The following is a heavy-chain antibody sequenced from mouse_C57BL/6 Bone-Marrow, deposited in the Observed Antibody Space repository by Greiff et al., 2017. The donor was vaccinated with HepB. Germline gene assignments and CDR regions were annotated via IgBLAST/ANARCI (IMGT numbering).Heavy chain of an antibody. D-gene: IGHD2-5*01. CDR3: ARSDYSNYVPLYYFDY. J-gene: IGHJ2*01. CDR1: GYSFTDYN. V-gene: IGHV1-39*01. Sequence: VQLKESGPELLKPGASVKISCKASGYSFTDYNMNWVKQSNGKSLEWIGLINPNYGTTSYNQKFKGKATLTVDQSSSTAYMQLNSLTSEDSAVYYCARSDYSNYVPLYYFDYWGQGTTLTVSS. CDR2: INPNYGTT.